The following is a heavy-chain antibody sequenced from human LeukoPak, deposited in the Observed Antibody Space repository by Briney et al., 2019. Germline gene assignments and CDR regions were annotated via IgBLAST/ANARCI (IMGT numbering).Heavy chain of an antibody. CDR2: ISSSSSYI. Sequence: PGGSLRLSCAASGFTFSSYGMHWVRQAPGKGLEWVSSISSSSSYIYYADSVKGRFTISRDNAKNSLYLQMNSLRAEDTAVYYCAELGITMIGGVWGKGTTVTISS. D-gene: IGHD3-10*02. J-gene: IGHJ6*04. V-gene: IGHV3-21*01. CDR3: AELGITMIGGV. CDR1: GFTFSSYG.